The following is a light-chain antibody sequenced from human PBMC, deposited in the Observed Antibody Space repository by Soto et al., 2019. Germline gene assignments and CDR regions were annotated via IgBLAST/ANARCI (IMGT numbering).Light chain of an antibody. CDR1: QNINTW. CDR2: DAS. CDR3: QHYHSFPHT. Sequence: DIQMTQSPSTLSASLGDRVTITCRASQNINTWLAWYQQKPGKAPKILIYDASKLESGVPSRFSGSGSGTEFTLTISNLQPEDFASYYCQHYHSFPHTFGQGTKVDIK. V-gene: IGKV1-5*01. J-gene: IGKJ2*01.